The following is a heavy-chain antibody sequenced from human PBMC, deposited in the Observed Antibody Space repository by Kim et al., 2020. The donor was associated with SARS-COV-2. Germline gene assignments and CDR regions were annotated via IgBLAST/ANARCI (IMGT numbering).Heavy chain of an antibody. J-gene: IGHJ5*02. CDR3: ARASPEQWLVSGGVDWFDP. V-gene: IGHV7-4-1*02. D-gene: IGHD6-19*01. CDR2: INTNTGNP. CDR1: GYTFTSYA. Sequence: ASVKVSCKASGYTFTSYAMNWVRQAPGQGLEWMGWINTNTGNPTYAQGFTGRFVFSLDTSVSTAYLQISSLKAEDTAVYYCARASPEQWLVSGGVDWFDPWGQGTLVNVSS.